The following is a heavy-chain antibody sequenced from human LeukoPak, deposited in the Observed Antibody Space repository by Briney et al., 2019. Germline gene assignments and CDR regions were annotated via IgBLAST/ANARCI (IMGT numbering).Heavy chain of an antibody. CDR1: GGSFSGSY. J-gene: IGHJ3*02. CDR3: ARDHYYDSSGYSYRRRLTNAFDI. CDR2: INHSGST. Sequence: SETLSLTCAVYGGSFSGSYWSWIRQPPGKGLEWIGEINHSGSTNYNPFLKSRVTISVDTSKNQFSLKLSSVTAADTAVYYCARDHYYDSSGYSYRRRLTNAFDIWGQGTMVTVSS. V-gene: IGHV4-34*01. D-gene: IGHD3-22*01.